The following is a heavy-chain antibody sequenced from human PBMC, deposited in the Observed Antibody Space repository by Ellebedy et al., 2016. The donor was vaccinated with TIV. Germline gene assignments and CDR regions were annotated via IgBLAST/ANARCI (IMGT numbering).Heavy chain of an antibody. Sequence: PGGSLRLSCVTSGFTFSDAWMSWVRQVLGKGLEWVGRIKSNAVGGATDYAASVKGRFDISRDDSKNAMYLQMNSLKTEDTAVYFCTLKAGYEYGYSIFDYWGQGTLVTVSS. J-gene: IGHJ4*02. CDR3: TLKAGYEYGYSIFDY. D-gene: IGHD5-24*01. V-gene: IGHV3-15*01. CDR1: GFTFSDAW. CDR2: IKSNAVGGAT.